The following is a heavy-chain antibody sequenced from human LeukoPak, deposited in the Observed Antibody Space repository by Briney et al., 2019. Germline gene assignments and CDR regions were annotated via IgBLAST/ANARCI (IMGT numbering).Heavy chain of an antibody. V-gene: IGHV3-53*05. CDR3: ARDASSGYEVY. D-gene: IGHD5-12*01. CDR1: GFAVTSNY. J-gene: IGHJ4*02. Sequence: GGSLRLSCAASGFAVTSNYMSWVRQAPGKELEWVSVFYPGGSTYYADSVKGRFTMSRDNSKNTLYLQMNSLKAEDTAVYYCARDASSGYEVYWGQGTLVTVSS. CDR2: FYPGGST.